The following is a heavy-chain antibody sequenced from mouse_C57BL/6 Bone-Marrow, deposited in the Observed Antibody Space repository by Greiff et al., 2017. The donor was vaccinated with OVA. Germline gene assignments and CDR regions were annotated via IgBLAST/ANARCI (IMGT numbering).Heavy chain of an antibody. D-gene: IGHD2-4*01. J-gene: IGHJ1*03. V-gene: IGHV1-66*01. CDR1: GYSFTSYY. Sequence: QVQLKESGPELVKPGASVKISCKASGYSFTSYYIHWVKQRPGQGLEWIGWIYPGSGNTKYNEKFKGKATLTADTSSSTAYMQLSSLTSEDSAVYYCARSGDYDGYWYFDVWGTGTTVTVSS. CDR2: IYPGSGNT. CDR3: ARSGDYDGYWYFDV.